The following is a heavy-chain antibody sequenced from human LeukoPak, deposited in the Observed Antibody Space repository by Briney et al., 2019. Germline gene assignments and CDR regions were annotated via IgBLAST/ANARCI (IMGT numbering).Heavy chain of an antibody. J-gene: IGHJ4*02. CDR2: IIGISDNT. Sequence: GGSLRLSCAASGFTFSNYAMTWVRQAPGRGLEWVSIIGISDNTYYADSVKGRFTISRDNSKNTLYLQMNSLRAEDTAVYYCARDPLEWPDAPYFDYWGQGTLVTVSS. V-gene: IGHV3-23*01. CDR1: GFTFSNYA. CDR3: ARDPLEWPDAPYFDY. D-gene: IGHD3-3*01.